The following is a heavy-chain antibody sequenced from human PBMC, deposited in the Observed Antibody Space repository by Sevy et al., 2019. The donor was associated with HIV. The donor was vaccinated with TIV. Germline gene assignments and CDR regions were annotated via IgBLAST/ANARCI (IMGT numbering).Heavy chain of an antibody. Sequence: ASVKVSCKASGYTFTGYYMHWVRQAPGQGLEWMGWINPNSGGTNYAQKFQGRVTMTRDMSISTAYMELSRLRSDDTAVYYCAREKTYYYDSSGYSSVAFDIWGQGTMVTVSS. CDR2: INPNSGGT. CDR1: GYTFTGYY. J-gene: IGHJ3*02. V-gene: IGHV1-2*02. CDR3: AREKTYYYDSSGYSSVAFDI. D-gene: IGHD3-22*01.